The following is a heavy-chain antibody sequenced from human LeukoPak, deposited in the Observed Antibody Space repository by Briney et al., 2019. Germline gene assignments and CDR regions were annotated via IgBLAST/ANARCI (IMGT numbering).Heavy chain of an antibody. CDR1: GYTFTSYG. J-gene: IGHJ4*02. CDR3: ARGITALQYSSSSFDY. V-gene: IGHV1-18*01. Sequence: ASVKVSCKASGYTFTSYGISWVRQAPGQGLEWMGWISAYNGITNYAQKLQGRVTMTTDTSTSTAYMELRSLRSDDTAVYYCARGITALQYSSSSFDYWGQGTLVTVSS. CDR2: ISAYNGIT. D-gene: IGHD6-6*01.